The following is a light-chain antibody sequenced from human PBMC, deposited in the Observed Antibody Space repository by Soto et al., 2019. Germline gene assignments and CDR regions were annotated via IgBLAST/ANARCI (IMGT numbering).Light chain of an antibody. CDR1: QTVSSSY. CDR3: QQYGSSPYT. V-gene: IGKV3-20*01. CDR2: GAS. J-gene: IGKJ2*01. Sequence: EIVLTQSPGTLSLSPGERATLSCRASQTVSSSYLAWYQQKPGQAPRLLIYGASSRATGIPDRFSGSGSGTDFTLTISRLEPEDFAVYYCQQYGSSPYTFGQGTTLDIK.